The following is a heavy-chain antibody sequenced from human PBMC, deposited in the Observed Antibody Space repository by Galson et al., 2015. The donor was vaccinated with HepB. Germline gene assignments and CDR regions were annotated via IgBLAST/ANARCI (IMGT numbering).Heavy chain of an antibody. CDR2: ISSSSSYT. CDR1: GFTFSDYY. V-gene: IGHV3-11*06. D-gene: IGHD2-8*01. Sequence: SLRLSCAASGFTFSDYYMSWIRQAPGKGLEWVSYISSSSSYTNYADSVKGRFTISRDNAKNSLYLQMNSLRAEDTAVYYCAREIACTNGVCYFYYYGMDVWGQGTTVTVSS. CDR3: AREIACTNGVCYFYYYGMDV. J-gene: IGHJ6*02.